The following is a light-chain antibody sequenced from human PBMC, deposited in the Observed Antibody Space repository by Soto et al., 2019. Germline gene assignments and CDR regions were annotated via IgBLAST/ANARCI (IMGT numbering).Light chain of an antibody. CDR3: CSYAGSSSYV. CDR1: SSDVGSYSL. V-gene: IGLV2-23*02. CDR2: EVS. J-gene: IGLJ1*01. Sequence: QSVLPQPASVSGSPGQSITISCTGTSSDVGSYSLVSWYQQHPGKAPKLMIYEVSKRPSGVSNRFSGSKSGNTASLTISGLQAEDEADYYCCSYAGSSSYVFGTGTKVTV.